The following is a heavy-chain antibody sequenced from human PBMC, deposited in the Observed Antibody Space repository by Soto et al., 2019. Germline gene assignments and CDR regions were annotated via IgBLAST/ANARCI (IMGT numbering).Heavy chain of an antibody. J-gene: IGHJ6*02. V-gene: IGHV5-51*01. CDR2: IYPGDSDT. D-gene: IGHD3-3*01. CDR3: ARVEWLYNYYYYAMDV. Sequence: PGESLKISCKGSGYSFTSYWIGWVRQMPGKGLEWMGIIYPGDSDTRYSPSFQGQVTISADKSISTAYLQWSSLKASDTAVYYCARVEWLYNYYYYAMDVWGQGTTVTVSS. CDR1: GYSFTSYW.